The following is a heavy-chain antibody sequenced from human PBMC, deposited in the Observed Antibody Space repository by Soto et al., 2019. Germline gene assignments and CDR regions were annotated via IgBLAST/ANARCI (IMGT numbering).Heavy chain of an antibody. Sequence: QVQLQESGPGLVKPSETLSLTCTVSGGSISSYYWSWIRQPPGKGLEWIGYIYHSGSTNYTPSLKSRVTISVDTSKNQFSLKLSSVTAADTAVYYCARAPWVTTALFDYWGQGTLVTVSS. CDR1: GGSISSYY. V-gene: IGHV4-59*01. J-gene: IGHJ4*02. D-gene: IGHD4-17*01. CDR2: IYHSGST. CDR3: ARAPWVTTALFDY.